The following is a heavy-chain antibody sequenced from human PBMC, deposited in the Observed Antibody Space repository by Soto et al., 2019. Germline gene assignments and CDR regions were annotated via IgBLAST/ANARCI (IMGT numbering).Heavy chain of an antibody. CDR3: ARQLVSQAHHYYFDY. V-gene: IGHV1-69*06. J-gene: IGHJ4*02. D-gene: IGHD6-6*01. CDR1: GGTFSSYA. Sequence: GASVKVSCKASGGTFSSYAISWVRQAPGQGLEWMGGIIPIFGTANYAQKFQGRVTITADKSTSTAYMELSSLRSEDTAVYYCARQLVSQAHHYYFDYWGQGTLVTVSS. CDR2: IIPIFGTA.